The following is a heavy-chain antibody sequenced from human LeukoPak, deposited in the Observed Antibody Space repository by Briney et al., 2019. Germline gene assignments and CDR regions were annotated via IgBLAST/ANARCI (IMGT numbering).Heavy chain of an antibody. CDR1: GFNFANHA. CDR2: ISGGGDIT. CDR3: ARSGGLPADAFDI. V-gene: IGHV3-23*01. J-gene: IGHJ3*02. Sequence: GGSLRLSCAASGFNFANHAMSWVRQTPGKGLEWVSAISGGGDITYYADSVKGRFTISRDNSKNTLYLQMNSLRAEDTAVYYCARSGGLPADAFDIWGQGTMVTVSS. D-gene: IGHD2-2*01.